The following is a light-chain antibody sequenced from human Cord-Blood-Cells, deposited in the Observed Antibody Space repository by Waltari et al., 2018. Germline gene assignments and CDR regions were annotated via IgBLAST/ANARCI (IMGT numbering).Light chain of an antibody. CDR1: QSVSSY. V-gene: IGKV3-11*01. CDR2: DAS. CDR3: QQRSNWPQYT. Sequence: EIVLTQSPATLSLSPGDRATLSCRASQSVSSYLAWYQQQPGQAPRLLIYDASNRATGIPARFSGSGSGTDFTLTISSLEPEDFAVYYCQQRSNWPQYTFGQGTKLEIK. J-gene: IGKJ2*01.